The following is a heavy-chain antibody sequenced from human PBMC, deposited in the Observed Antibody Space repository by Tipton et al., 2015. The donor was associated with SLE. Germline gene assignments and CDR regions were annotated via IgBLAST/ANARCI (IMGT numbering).Heavy chain of an antibody. D-gene: IGHD1-26*01. CDR1: GYTFTNHV. Sequence: SRAEVKKPGASVKVSCTASGYTFTNHVITWVRQAPGQGLEWMGWISAYRGNTNYTQNLQGRVTLTTDTSTTTAYMELRSLRTDDTAVYFCARDFVGAIDSWGQGALVTVSS. CDR2: ISAYRGNT. V-gene: IGHV1-18*04. CDR3: ARDFVGAIDS. J-gene: IGHJ4*02.